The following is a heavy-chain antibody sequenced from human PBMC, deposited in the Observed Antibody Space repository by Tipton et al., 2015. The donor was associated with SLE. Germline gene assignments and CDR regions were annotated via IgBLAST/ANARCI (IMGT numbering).Heavy chain of an antibody. CDR2: LYYSGNT. D-gene: IGHD2-8*01. CDR1: NGSITSLYDY. CDR3: ARGYCSDGVCYGFGFFDY. J-gene: IGHJ4*02. Sequence: TLSLTCTVSNGSITSLYDYWGWIRQAPGKGLEWIGVLYYSGNTYYNPSLKSPVTLSIDTSKNQFSLQMRSVTAADTAVYFCARGYCSDGVCYGFGFFDYWGQGNLVTVSS. V-gene: IGHV4-39*07.